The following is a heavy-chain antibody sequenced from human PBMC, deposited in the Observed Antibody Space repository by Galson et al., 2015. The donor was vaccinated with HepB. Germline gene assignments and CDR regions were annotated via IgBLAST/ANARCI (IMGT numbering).Heavy chain of an antibody. CDR1: GFTFSSYG. V-gene: IGHV3-33*01. CDR2: IWYDGSNK. D-gene: IGHD6-6*01. Sequence: SLRLSCAASGFTFSSYGMHWVRQAPGKGLEWVAVIWYDGSNKYYADSVKGRFTISRDNSKNTLYLQMNSLRAEDTAVYYCARELGYSSSGSYGYWGQGTLVTVSS. CDR3: ARELGYSSSGSYGY. J-gene: IGHJ4*02.